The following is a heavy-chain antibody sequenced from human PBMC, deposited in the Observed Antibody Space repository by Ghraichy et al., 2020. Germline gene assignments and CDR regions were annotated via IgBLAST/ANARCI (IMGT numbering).Heavy chain of an antibody. D-gene: IGHD3-10*01. CDR2: ISGGAEKN. J-gene: IGHJ4*02. V-gene: IGHV3-23*01. CDR3: VQGRGHLPTHFAD. CDR1: GFKFNDYA. Sequence: LNISCADSGFKFNDYAMSWVRLASGKGLEWVSIISGGAEKNYYGGSVEGRFTIPRDNSQNKVFLQITSLRVEDTAVYYCVQGRGHLPTHFADWGQGTRVTVSS.